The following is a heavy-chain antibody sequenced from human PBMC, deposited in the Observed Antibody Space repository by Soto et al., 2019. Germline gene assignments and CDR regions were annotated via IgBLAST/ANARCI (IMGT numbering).Heavy chain of an antibody. CDR2: IVVGSGNT. Sequence: QMQLVQSGPEVKKPGTSVKVSCKASGFTFTSSAVQWVRQACGQRLEWIGWIVVGSGNTNYAQKFQERVTITRDMSTSTAYMELSSLRSEDTAVYYCAANLLGGAAAPDYWGQGTLVTVSS. CDR3: AANLLGGAAAPDY. V-gene: IGHV1-58*01. CDR1: GFTFTSSA. J-gene: IGHJ4*02. D-gene: IGHD6-13*01.